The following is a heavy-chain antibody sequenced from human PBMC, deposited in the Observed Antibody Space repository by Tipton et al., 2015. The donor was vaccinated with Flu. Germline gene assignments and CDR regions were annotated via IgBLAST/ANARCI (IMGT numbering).Heavy chain of an antibody. V-gene: IGHV4-61*02. CDR1: GDSISSGTHY. D-gene: IGHD5-12*01. CDR3: ARGATRRPFSGYDYTGY. J-gene: IGHJ4*02. Sequence: TLSLTCTVSGDSISSGTHYWSWIRQPAGKGLEWIGRIYTSGSTNYNPSLKARVTISVDTSKNQFYLRLSSVTAADTAVYYCARGATRRPFSGYDYTGYWGQGTLVTVSS. CDR2: IYTSGST.